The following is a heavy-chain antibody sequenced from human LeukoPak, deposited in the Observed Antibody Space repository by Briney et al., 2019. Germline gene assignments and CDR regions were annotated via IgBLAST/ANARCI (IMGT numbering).Heavy chain of an antibody. J-gene: IGHJ4*02. D-gene: IGHD3-3*01. Sequence: SETLSLTCTVYGGSLSSYYWSWLRQPPGKGLEWIGYIYYSGSTNYNPALKSRVTISVDTSKNQFSLKLSSVTAADTAVYYCARSPARETIFGVVITEIFDYWGQGTLVTVSS. V-gene: IGHV4-59*01. CDR2: IYYSGST. CDR1: GGSLSSYY. CDR3: ARSPARETIFGVVITEIFDY.